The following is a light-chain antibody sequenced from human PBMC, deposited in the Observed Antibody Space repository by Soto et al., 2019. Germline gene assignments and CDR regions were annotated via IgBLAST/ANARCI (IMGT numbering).Light chain of an antibody. Sequence: EIVLTQSPGTLSLSPGERASLSCRASQSVSSYLAWYQQKPGQAPRLLIYDASNRATGIPARFSGSGSGTDFTLTISSLEPEDFAVYYCQQRSNWPSFGQVTRLEIK. J-gene: IGKJ5*01. CDR3: QQRSNWPS. V-gene: IGKV3-11*01. CDR1: QSVSSY. CDR2: DAS.